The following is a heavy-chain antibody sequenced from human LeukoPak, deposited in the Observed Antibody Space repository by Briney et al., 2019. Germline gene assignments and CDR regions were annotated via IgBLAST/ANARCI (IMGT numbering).Heavy chain of an antibody. J-gene: IGHJ4*02. Sequence: GRSLRLSCAASGFTFSSYGMHWVRQAPGKGLECLSYISSSGTTIYYADSVKGRFTISRDNAENSLYLQMNSLGAEDTAVYYCARANYDSRGFDYWGQGTPVTVSP. V-gene: IGHV3-48*04. D-gene: IGHD3-22*01. CDR1: GFTFSSYG. CDR2: ISSSGTTI. CDR3: ARANYDSRGFDY.